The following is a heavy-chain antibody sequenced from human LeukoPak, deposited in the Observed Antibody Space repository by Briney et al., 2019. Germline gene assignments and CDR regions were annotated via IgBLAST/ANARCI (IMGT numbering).Heavy chain of an antibody. V-gene: IGHV4-34*01. CDR3: ARGPRGYGYGTHLRY. CDR2: INHSGST. D-gene: IGHD5-18*01. CDR1: GGSFSGYY. Sequence: ASETLSLTCAVYGGSFSGYYWSWIRQPPGKGLEWIGGINHSGSTTYNPSLKSRVTISVDTSKTQFSLTLSSVTAADTAVYYCARGPRGYGYGTHLRYRGEGTPVTVSS. J-gene: IGHJ4*02.